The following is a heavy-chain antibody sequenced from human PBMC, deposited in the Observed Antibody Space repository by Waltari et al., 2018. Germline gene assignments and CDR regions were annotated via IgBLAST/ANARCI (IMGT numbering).Heavy chain of an antibody. V-gene: IGHV4-39*07. Sequence: LQLQESGPGLVKPSEPLSLPCTVSGGPISSRTSSWCWIRPPPGKGLEGSGSIYYSGSNYYNPSLKSRVTISVDTSKNQFSLKLSSVTAADTAVYYCARHRGGTDRGFDYWGQGTLVTVSS. CDR2: IYYSGSN. D-gene: IGHD1-26*01. CDR3: ARHRGGTDRGFDY. CDR1: GGPISSRTSS. J-gene: IGHJ4*02.